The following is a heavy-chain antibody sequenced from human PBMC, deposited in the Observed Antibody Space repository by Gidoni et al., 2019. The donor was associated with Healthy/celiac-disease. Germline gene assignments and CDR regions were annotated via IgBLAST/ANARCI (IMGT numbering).Heavy chain of an antibody. CDR3: ARGLRWLQFLLSDDDAFDI. V-gene: IGHV4-34*01. CDR2: INHSGST. CDR1: GGSFSGYY. D-gene: IGHD3-3*01. J-gene: IGHJ3*02. Sequence: QVQLQQWGAGLLKPSETLSLTCAVYGGSFSGYYWSWIRQPPGKGLEWIGEINHSGSTNYNPSLKSRVTISVDTSKNQFSLKLSSVTAADTAVYYCARGLRWLQFLLSDDDAFDIWGQGTMVTVSS.